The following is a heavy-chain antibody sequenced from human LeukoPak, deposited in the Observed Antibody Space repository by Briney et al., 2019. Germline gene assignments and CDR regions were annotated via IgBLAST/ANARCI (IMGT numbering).Heavy chain of an antibody. CDR2: INHSGST. D-gene: IGHD1-26*01. V-gene: IGHV4-34*01. J-gene: IGHJ4*02. CDR3: ARHHFPGSGRAKDY. CDR1: GGSFSGYY. Sequence: PSETLSLTCAVYGGSFSGYYWSWIRQPPGKGLEWIGEINHSGSTNYNPSLKSRVTISVDTSKNQFSLKLSSVTAADTAVYYCARHHFPGSGRAKDYWGQGTLVIVSS.